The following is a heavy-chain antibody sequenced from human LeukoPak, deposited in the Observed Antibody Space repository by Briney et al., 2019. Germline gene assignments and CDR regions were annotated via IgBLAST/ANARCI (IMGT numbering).Heavy chain of an antibody. J-gene: IGHJ5*01. CDR2: IYDSGST. CDR3: ARALRDFENWFDS. Sequence: SETLSLTCSVSGGSISSDSYYWSWIRQPAGKGLEWIGRIYDSGSTNYNPSLESRVTISVDTSKNQFTLKLSSVTAADTAVYYCARALRDFENWFDSWGQGTLVTVSS. CDR1: GGSISSDSYY. D-gene: IGHD3-9*01. V-gene: IGHV4-61*02.